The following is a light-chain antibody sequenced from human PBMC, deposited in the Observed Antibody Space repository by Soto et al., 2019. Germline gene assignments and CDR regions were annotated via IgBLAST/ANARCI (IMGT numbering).Light chain of an antibody. CDR3: RSYTSRNTYV. Sequence: QSVLTQPPSVSGAPGQRVTISCTGSSSNIGAGYDVHWYQQLPATAPKLLIYGNSNRPSGVSNRFSGSKSSTSASLAISGLQAEDGADYYCRSYTSRNTYVFGTGTKVTVL. V-gene: IGLV1-40*01. CDR1: SSNIGAGYD. J-gene: IGLJ1*01. CDR2: GNS.